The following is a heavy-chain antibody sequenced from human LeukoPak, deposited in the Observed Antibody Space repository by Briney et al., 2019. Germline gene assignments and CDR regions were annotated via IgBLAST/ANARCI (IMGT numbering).Heavy chain of an antibody. D-gene: IGHD4-4*01. J-gene: IGHJ6*02. CDR1: GFTFSDYY. CDR3: ARDLSTVGGMDV. CDR2: IRSSGRAM. V-gene: IGHV3-11*01. Sequence: PGGSLRLSCAASGFTFSDYYMTWIRQAPGKGLEWVSYIRSSGRAMFYADSVKGRFTISRDNAKNSLFLQMNSLRVEDTAVYYCARDLSTVGGMDVWGHGTTVTVSS.